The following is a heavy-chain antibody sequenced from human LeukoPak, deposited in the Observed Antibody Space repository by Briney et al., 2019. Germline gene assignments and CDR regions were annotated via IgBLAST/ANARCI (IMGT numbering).Heavy chain of an antibody. CDR3: ARVRDCSSTSCYAWDC. V-gene: IGHV1-69*04. D-gene: IGHD2-2*01. Sequence: SVKVSCKVSGGSFSGYAISWVRQAPGQGLEWMGRVIVMLGIANYAQKFQGRVTMTADKSTSTAYMELSSLRSEDTAVYYCARVRDCSSTSCYAWDCWGQGTLVTVSS. CDR1: GGSFSGYA. J-gene: IGHJ4*02. CDR2: VIVMLGIA.